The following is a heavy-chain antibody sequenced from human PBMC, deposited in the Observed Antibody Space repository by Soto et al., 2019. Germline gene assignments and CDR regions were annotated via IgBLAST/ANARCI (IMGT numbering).Heavy chain of an antibody. J-gene: IGHJ6*03. D-gene: IGHD3-3*01. CDR2: ISSNGGST. V-gene: IGHV3-64D*09. Sequence: GGSLRLSCSASGFTFSSSAMHWVRQAPGKGLEYVSAISSNGGSTYYADSVKGRFTISRDNSKNTLYLQMSSLRAEDTAVYYCVKGGIRSGYYDYMDVWGKGTTVTVSS. CDR1: GFTFSSSA. CDR3: VKGGIRSGYYDYMDV.